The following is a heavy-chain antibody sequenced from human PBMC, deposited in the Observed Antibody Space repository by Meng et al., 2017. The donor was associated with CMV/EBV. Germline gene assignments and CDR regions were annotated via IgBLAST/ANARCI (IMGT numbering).Heavy chain of an antibody. CDR2: MNPNSGNT. CDR1: GGTFSSYA. CDR3: ARDSTYYDFWSGYSSGMDV. Sequence: ASVKVSCKASGGTFSSYAISWVRQAPGQGLEWMGWMNPNSGNTGYAQKFQGRVTMTRNTSISTAYMELSSLRSEDTAVYYCARDSTYYDFWSGYSSGMDVWGQGTTVTVSS. D-gene: IGHD3-3*01. J-gene: IGHJ6*02. V-gene: IGHV1-8*02.